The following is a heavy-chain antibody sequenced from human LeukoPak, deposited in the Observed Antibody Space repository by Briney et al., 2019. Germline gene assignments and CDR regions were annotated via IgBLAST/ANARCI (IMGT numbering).Heavy chain of an antibody. CDR3: ARGQKWLSFYYFDF. V-gene: IGHV4-34*01. CDR2: INHGGST. Sequence: SETLSLTCAVYGGSFSGYYWTWIRQPPGKGLEWIGEINHGGSTNYNPSLKSRVNISMDTSKNQFSLELNSVTAADTAIYYCARGQKWLSFYYFDFWGQGTLVTVSS. CDR1: GGSFSGYY. J-gene: IGHJ4*02. D-gene: IGHD3-22*01.